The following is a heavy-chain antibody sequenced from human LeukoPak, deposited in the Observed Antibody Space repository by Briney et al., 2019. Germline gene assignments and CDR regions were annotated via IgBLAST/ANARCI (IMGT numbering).Heavy chain of an antibody. D-gene: IGHD3-10*01. CDR2: INPNSGGT. Sequence: ASVKVSCKASGYTFTGYYMHWVRQAPGQRLEWMGWINPNSGGTNYAQKFQGRVTMTRDTPISTAYMELSRLRSDDTAVYYCAREGNYYGSGSTINWFDPWGQGTLVTVSS. CDR3: AREGNYYGSGSTINWFDP. J-gene: IGHJ5*02. V-gene: IGHV1-2*02. CDR1: GYTFTGYY.